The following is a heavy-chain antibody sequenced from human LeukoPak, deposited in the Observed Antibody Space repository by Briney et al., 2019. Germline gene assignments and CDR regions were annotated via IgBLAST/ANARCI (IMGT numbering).Heavy chain of an antibody. J-gene: IGHJ4*02. CDR1: GFTFSSYG. V-gene: IGHV3-23*01. CDR2: ISINGGST. Sequence: GGSLRLSCAASGFTFSSYGMSWVRQAPGKGLEWVSAISINGGSTYYADSVKGRFTISRDNSKNMLYLEVISLTADDPAVYYCAKDDAWLRFGEWSQGTLVTVSS. CDR3: AKDDAWLRFGE. D-gene: IGHD3-10*01.